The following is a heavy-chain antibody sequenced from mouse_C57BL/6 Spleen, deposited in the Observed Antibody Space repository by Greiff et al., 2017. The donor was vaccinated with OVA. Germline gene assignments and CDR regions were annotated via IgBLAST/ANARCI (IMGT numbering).Heavy chain of an antibody. CDR3: AREGSGPSFDD. V-gene: IGHV1-64*01. Sequence: QVQLQQPGAELVKPGASVKLSCKASGYTFTSYWMHWVKQRPGQGLEWIGMIHPNSGSTNYNEKFKSKATLTVDKSSSTAYMQLSSLTSEDSAVYYCAREGSGPSFDDWGQGTTLTVSS. CDR2: IHPNSGST. CDR1: GYTFTSYW. J-gene: IGHJ2*01. D-gene: IGHD3-2*02.